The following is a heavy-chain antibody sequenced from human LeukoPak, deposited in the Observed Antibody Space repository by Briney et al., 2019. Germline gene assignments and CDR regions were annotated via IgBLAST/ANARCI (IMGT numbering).Heavy chain of an antibody. J-gene: IGHJ4*02. CDR1: GFTFSSYA. D-gene: IGHD6-13*01. V-gene: IGHV3-23*01. CDR2: INGSGGST. CDR3: AKRSSSWYVIDY. Sequence: GGSLRLSCAASGFTFSSYAMSWVRQAPGKGLEWVSAINGSGGSTYYADSVKGRFTISRDNSKNTLYLQMNSLRAENTAVYYCAKRSSSWYVIDYWGQGTLVTVSS.